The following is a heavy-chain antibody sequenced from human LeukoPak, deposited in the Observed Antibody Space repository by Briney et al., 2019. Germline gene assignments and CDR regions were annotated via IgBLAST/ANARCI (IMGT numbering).Heavy chain of an antibody. D-gene: IGHD6-19*01. Sequence: SQTLSLTCTVSGGSISSGGYYWSWIRQYPGKGLEWIGYIYYSGSTYYNPSLKSRVTISVDTSKNQFSLKLSSVTAADTAVYYCARRGRYSSGWYEGYYFDYWGQGALVTVSS. CDR2: IYYSGST. J-gene: IGHJ4*02. CDR3: ARRGRYSSGWYEGYYFDY. CDR1: GGSISSGGYY. V-gene: IGHV4-31*03.